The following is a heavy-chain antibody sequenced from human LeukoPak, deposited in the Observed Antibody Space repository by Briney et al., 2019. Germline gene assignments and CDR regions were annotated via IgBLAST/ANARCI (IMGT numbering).Heavy chain of an antibody. CDR1: GGSISSYY. V-gene: IGHV4-59*01. Sequence: SETLSLTCTVSGGSISSYYWSWIRQPPGKGLEWIGYIYYSGSTNYNPSLKSRVTISVDTSKNQFSLKLSSVTAADTAVYYCARRVSSYYYYYYMDVWGKGTTVTVSS. J-gene: IGHJ6*03. CDR2: IYYSGST. D-gene: IGHD2-8*01. CDR3: ARRVSSYYYYYYMDV.